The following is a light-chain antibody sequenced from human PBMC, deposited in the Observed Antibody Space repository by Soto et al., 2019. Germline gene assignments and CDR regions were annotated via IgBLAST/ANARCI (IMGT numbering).Light chain of an antibody. J-gene: IGKJ5*01. CDR2: DAS. CDR1: QSVSSY. CDR3: HQRSNWPPIT. V-gene: IGKV3-11*01. Sequence: EILSTVSSATQAFSPREKATLSCRASQSVSSYLAWYQQKPGQAPRLLIYDASNRATGIPARFSGSGSGTDFTLTISSLEPEDFAVYYCHQRSNWPPITFGQGTRLEIK.